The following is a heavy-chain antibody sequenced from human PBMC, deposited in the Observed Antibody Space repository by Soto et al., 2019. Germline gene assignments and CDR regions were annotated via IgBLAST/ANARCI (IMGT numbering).Heavy chain of an antibody. CDR1: GFTFSSYS. CDR2: ISSSSYI. J-gene: IGHJ3*02. CDR3: ARVYGGNPDDAFDI. Sequence: GGSLRLSCAASGFTFSSYSMNWVRQAPGKGLEWVSSISSSSYIYYADSVKGRFTISRDNAKNSLYLQMNSLRAEDTAVYYCARVYGGNPDDAFDIWGQGTMVTVSS. V-gene: IGHV3-21*01. D-gene: IGHD2-15*01.